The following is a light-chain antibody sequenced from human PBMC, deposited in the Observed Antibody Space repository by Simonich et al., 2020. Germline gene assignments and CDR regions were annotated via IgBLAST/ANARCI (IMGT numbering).Light chain of an antibody. V-gene: IGKV1-17*03. CDR2: AAS. CDR3: LQHNSYPLT. J-gene: IGKJ4*01. CDR1: QGISNY. Sequence: DIQMTQSPSAMSASVGNRVTITCRASQGISNYLAGFQQKPGKFPKRLIFAASSLQSWVPSRFSRRGSGTEFTLTISSLQPEDFATYYCLQHNSYPLTFGGGTKVEIK.